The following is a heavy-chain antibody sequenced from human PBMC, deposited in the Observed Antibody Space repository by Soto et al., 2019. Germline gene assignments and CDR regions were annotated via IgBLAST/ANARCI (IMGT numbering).Heavy chain of an antibody. D-gene: IGHD2-2*01. Sequence: SVKVSCKASGGTFSSYAISWVRQAPGQGLEWMGGLIPIFGTANYAQKFQGRVTITADESTSTAYMELSSLRSEDTAVYYCARLVWVPAYRSYYYGMDVWGQGTTVTVSS. J-gene: IGHJ6*02. CDR2: LIPIFGTA. V-gene: IGHV1-69*13. CDR1: GGTFSSYA. CDR3: ARLVWVPAYRSYYYGMDV.